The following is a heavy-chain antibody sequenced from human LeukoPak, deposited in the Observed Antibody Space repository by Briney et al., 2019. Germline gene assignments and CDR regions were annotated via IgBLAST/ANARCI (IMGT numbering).Heavy chain of an antibody. CDR1: GGTFSSCA. CDR3: AAYCSGGSCHGVFDY. J-gene: IGHJ4*02. V-gene: IGHV1-69*01. D-gene: IGHD2-15*01. CDR2: IIPIFGTA. Sequence: SVKVSCKASGGTFSSCAISWVRQAPGQGLEWMGGIIPIFGTANYAQKFQGRVTITADESTSTAYMELSSLRSEDTAVYYCAAYCSGGSCHGVFDYWGQGTLVTVSS.